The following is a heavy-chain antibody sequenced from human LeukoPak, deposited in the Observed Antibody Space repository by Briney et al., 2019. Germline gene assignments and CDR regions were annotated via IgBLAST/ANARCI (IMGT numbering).Heavy chain of an antibody. J-gene: IGHJ4*02. D-gene: IGHD5-18*01. CDR1: GGPISSSRYH. CDR2: IYYSGTT. Sequence: PSETLSLTCTVSGGPISSSRYHWGWIRQPPGKGLEWIGSIYYSGTTFYNPSLKSRVTISVDTSKNQFSLKVSSVTAADTAVYYCATTYSYTSGGYDYWGQGTLVTVSS. V-gene: IGHV4-39*01. CDR3: ATTYSYTSGGYDY.